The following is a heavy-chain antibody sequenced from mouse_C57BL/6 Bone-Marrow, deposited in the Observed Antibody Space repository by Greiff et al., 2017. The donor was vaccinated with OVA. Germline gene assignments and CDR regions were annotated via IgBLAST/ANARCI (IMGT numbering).Heavy chain of an antibody. J-gene: IGHJ2*01. CDR2: INPSTGGT. CDR3: ARRVLSNYCDD. V-gene: IGHV1-42*01. Sequence: VQLQQSGPELVKPGASVKISCKASGYSFTGYYMNWVKQSPEKSLEWIGEINPSTGGTTYNQKFKAKATLTVDKSSSTAYMQLKSLTSEDSAVYYCARRVLSNYCDDWGQGTTLTVSS. CDR1: GYSFTGYY. D-gene: IGHD6-5*01.